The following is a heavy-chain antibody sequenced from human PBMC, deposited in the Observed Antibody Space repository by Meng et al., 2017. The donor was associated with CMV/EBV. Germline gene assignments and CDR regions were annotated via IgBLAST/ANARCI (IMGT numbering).Heavy chain of an antibody. CDR2: IYYSGST. CDR1: GCSICRSSIY. V-gene: IGHV4-39*07. D-gene: IGHD2-2*01. J-gene: IGHJ5*02. Sequence: SGPPLRTPLTPLSSPCTSCGCSICRSSIYGGWIRQPPETGLEWIGSIYYSGSTYYNPSLKSRVTISVDTSKNQFSLKLSSVTAADTAVYYCARDLSNPLVVPAAYNWFDPWGQGTLVTVSS. CDR3: ARDLSNPLVVPAAYNWFDP.